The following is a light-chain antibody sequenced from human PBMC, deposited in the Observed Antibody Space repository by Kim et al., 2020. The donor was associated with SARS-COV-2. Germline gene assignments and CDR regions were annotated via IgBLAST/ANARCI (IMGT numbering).Light chain of an antibody. CDR3: NSRDSSDNNVV. CDR2: GKN. Sequence: SSELTQDPAVSVALGQTVRITCQGDSLRSYYANWYQQKPGQAPVLVIYGKNNRPSGIPDRFSGSSSGNTASLTITGAQAEDEADYYCNSRDSSDNNVVFGGGTKLTVL. V-gene: IGLV3-19*01. J-gene: IGLJ2*01. CDR1: SLRSYY.